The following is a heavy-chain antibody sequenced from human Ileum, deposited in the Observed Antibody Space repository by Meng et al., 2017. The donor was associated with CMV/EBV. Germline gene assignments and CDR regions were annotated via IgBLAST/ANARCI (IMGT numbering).Heavy chain of an antibody. CDR2: IYYSGST. Sequence: SGGSLSSSIYYWGWIRQPPGKGLEWIGSIYYSGSTYYNPSLKSRVTISVDTSKNQFSLKLSSVTAADTAVYYCARDKDSSSSSCWFDPWGQGTLVTVSS. CDR3: ARDKDSSSSSCWFDP. CDR1: GGSLSSSIYY. J-gene: IGHJ5*02. D-gene: IGHD6-6*01. V-gene: IGHV4-39*07.